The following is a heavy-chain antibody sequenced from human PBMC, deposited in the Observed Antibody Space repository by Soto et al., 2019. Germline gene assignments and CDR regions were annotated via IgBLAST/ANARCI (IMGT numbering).Heavy chain of an antibody. CDR3: ARPPGYISDWYYFDL. V-gene: IGHV1-2*02. CDR1: ESTSFAST. Sequence: QVQLVQSGAEVKKPGASVKVSSEAPESTSFASTCNWGGRAPDQGLGGMGRISPKSGGTNYAQKFQGRVTMTWDTSLNTAYMELSSLMSEDTAVYYCARPPGYISDWYYFDLWGQGTLVTVSS. CDR2: ISPKSGGT. D-gene: IGHD6-19*01. J-gene: IGHJ4*02.